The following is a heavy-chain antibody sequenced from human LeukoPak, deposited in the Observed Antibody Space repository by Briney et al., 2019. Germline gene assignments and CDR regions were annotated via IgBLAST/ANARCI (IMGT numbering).Heavy chain of an antibody. CDR3: ACDYGDYTAFDP. D-gene: IGHD4-17*01. CDR2: INHSGST. J-gene: IGHJ5*02. CDR1: GFTFSSHS. V-gene: IGHV4-34*08. Sequence: GSLRLSCAASGFTFSSHSMNWVRQPPGKGLEWIGEINHSGSTNYNPSLKSRFTISVDTSKNQFSLKLSSVTAADTAVYYCACDYGDYTAFDPWGQGTLVTVSS.